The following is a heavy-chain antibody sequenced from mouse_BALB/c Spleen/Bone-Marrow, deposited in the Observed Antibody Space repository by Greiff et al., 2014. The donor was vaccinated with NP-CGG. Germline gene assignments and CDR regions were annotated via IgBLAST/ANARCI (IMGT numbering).Heavy chain of an antibody. V-gene: IGHV1-7*01. CDR1: GYTFTSYW. CDR2: INPSTGYT. Sequence: QVHVKQSGAELAKPGASVKMSCKASGYTFTSYWMHWVKQRPGQGLEWIGYINPSTGYTEYNQKSKDKATLTADKSSSTAYMQLSSLTSEDSAVYYCARHYRYYFDYWGQGTTLTVSS. CDR3: ARHYRYYFDY. D-gene: IGHD2-14*01. J-gene: IGHJ2*01.